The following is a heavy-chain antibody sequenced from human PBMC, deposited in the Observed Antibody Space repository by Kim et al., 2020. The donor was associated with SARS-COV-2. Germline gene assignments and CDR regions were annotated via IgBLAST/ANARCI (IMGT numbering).Heavy chain of an antibody. D-gene: IGHD3-16*01. Sequence: YADSVKGRFTISRDNAKNSLYLQMNSLRAQDTAVNYCARGNDYVPGGMDVWGQGTTVTVSS. J-gene: IGHJ6*02. V-gene: IGHV3-21*01. CDR3: ARGNDYVPGGMDV.